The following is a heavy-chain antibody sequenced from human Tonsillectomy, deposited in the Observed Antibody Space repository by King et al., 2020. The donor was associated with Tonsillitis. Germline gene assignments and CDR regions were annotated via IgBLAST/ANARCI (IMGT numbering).Heavy chain of an antibody. CDR3: ARIYGDYSTVFDY. CDR2: ISLNDGR. Sequence: TLQESGPVLVKPPETLTLTCSVSGFSLANSKMGVSWLRQPPGKALEWLAHISLNDGRYYSTSLKTRLTISKDTSKSRVVLTMSNMDPVDTATYFCARIYGDYSTVFDYWGQGTLVTVAS. D-gene: IGHD4-17*01. CDR1: GFSLANSKMG. J-gene: IGHJ4*02. V-gene: IGHV2-26*01.